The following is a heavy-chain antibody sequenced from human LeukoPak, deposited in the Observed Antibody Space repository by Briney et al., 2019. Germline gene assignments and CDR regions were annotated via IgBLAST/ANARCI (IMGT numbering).Heavy chain of an antibody. CDR1: GGSTSSYY. D-gene: IGHD2-15*01. CDR3: ARVLNCSGGSCYLFILDY. Sequence: SETLSLTCTVSGGSTSSYYWSWIRQPPGKGLEWIGYIYYSGSTNYNPSLKSRVTISVDTSKNQFSLKLSSVTAADTAVYYCARVLNCSGGSCYLFILDYWGQGTLVTVSS. V-gene: IGHV4-59*01. CDR2: IYYSGST. J-gene: IGHJ4*02.